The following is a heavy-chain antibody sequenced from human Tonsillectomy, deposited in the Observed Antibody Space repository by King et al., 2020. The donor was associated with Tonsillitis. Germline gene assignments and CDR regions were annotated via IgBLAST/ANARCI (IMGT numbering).Heavy chain of an antibody. D-gene: IGHD6-13*01. J-gene: IGHJ6*02. CDR3: ARVPRIAAAGTAYYGMDV. CDR1: GGSISSYY. Sequence: QLQESGPGLVKPSETLSLTCTVSGGSISSYYWSWIRQPAGKGLEWIGRIYTSGSTNYNPSLKSRVTMSVDTSKNQFSLKLSSVTAADTVVYYCARVPRIAAAGTAYYGMDVWGQGTTVTVSS. CDR2: IYTSGST. V-gene: IGHV4-4*07.